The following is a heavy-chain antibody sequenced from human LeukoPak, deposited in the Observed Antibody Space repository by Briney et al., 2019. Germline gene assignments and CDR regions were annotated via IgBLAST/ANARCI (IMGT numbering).Heavy chain of an antibody. D-gene: IGHD2-2*01. V-gene: IGHV3-21*01. J-gene: IGHJ5*02. CDR2: ISSSSSYI. CDR3: ARAVVPAATPRWFDP. CDR1: GFTFSSYS. Sequence: PGGSLRLSCAASGFTFSSYSMNWVRQAPGKGLEWVSSISSSSSYIYYADSVKGRFTISRDNAKNSLYLQMNSLRAEDTAVYYCARAVVPAATPRWFDPWGQGTLVTVSS.